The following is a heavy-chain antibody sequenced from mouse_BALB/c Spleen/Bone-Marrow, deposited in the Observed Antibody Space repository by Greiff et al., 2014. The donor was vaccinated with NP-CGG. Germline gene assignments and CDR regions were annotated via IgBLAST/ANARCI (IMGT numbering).Heavy chain of an antibody. V-gene: IGHV1-4*01. J-gene: IGHJ1*01. CDR3: VKGVIYYYVFLYGGGYV. D-gene: IGHD1-1*02. CDR1: GYTFTSYT. CDR2: INPSRASP. Sequence: VQLQQSGAELARPGASVKMSCEASGYTFTSYTMHWAKQRPGQGLEWIGYINPSRASPNYNQRFKDKAALTADKSSSTAYMQLSSLTSEDSAVYYCVKGVIYYYVFLYGGGYVCG.